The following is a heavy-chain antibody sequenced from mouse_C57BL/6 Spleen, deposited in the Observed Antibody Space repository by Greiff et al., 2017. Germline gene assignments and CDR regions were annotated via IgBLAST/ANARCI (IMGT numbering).Heavy chain of an antibody. CDR1: GYAFSSYW. J-gene: IGHJ3*01. Sequence: QVQLKESGAELVKPGASVKISCKASGYAFSSYWMNWVKQRPGKGLEWIGQIYPGDGDTNYNGKFKGKATLTADKSSSTAYMQLSSLTSEDSAVYFCARGRDGYYPCAYWGQGTLVTVSA. CDR2: IYPGDGDT. CDR3: ARGRDGYYPCAY. D-gene: IGHD2-3*01. V-gene: IGHV1-80*01.